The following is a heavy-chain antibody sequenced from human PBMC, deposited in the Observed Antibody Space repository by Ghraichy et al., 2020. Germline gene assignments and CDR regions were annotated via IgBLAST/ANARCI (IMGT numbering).Heavy chain of an antibody. J-gene: IGHJ4*02. V-gene: IGHV3-7*01. CDR1: GFTFSSYW. Sequence: GGSLRLSCAASGFTFSSYWMSWVRQAPGKGLEWVANIKQDGSEKYYVDSVKGRFTISRDNAKNSLYLQMNSLRAEDTAVYYCARELTYYDILTGYYRGWFFDYWGQGTLVTVSS. CDR3: ARELTYYDILTGYYRGWFFDY. CDR2: IKQDGSEK. D-gene: IGHD3-9*01.